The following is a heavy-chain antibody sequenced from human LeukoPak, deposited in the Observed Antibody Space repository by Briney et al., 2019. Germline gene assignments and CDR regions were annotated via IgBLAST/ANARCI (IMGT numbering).Heavy chain of an antibody. CDR3: ARGSGGPLHYYSGTDV. D-gene: IGHD3-16*01. CDR1: GFTVNTNY. Sequence: GGSLRLSCAASGFTVNTNYMSWVSHAPGKGLEWVSVTYTGGSTSYADSVKGESTNYRDNSKNALDLQMTSLRAEDTAVYYCARGSGGPLHYYSGTDVWGQGTTVTVSS. J-gene: IGHJ6*02. CDR2: TYTGGST. V-gene: IGHV3-53*01.